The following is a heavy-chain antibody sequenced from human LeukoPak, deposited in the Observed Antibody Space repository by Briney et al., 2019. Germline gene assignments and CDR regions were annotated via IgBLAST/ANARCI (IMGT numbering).Heavy chain of an antibody. Sequence: GGSLRLSCAASGFTFSSYWMSWVRQAPGKGLEWVANIKQDGSEKYYVDSVKGRFTISRDNAKNSLYLQMNSLRAEDTAVYYCARGLYDSSGYGDENWGQGTLVTVSS. V-gene: IGHV3-7*01. CDR1: GFTFSSYW. D-gene: IGHD3-22*01. CDR2: IKQDGSEK. CDR3: ARGLYDSSGYGDEN. J-gene: IGHJ4*02.